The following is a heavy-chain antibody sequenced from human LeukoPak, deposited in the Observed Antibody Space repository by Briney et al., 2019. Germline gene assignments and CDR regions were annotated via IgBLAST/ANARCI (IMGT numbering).Heavy chain of an antibody. D-gene: IGHD5-12*01. V-gene: IGHV3-30-3*01. Sequence: GGSLRLSCAASGFTFSSYAMHWVRQAPGKGLEWVAVISYDGSNKYYADSVKGRFTISRDNSKNTLYLQMNSLRAEDTAVYYCAREGVEMATEYYFDYWGQGTLVTVSS. CDR1: GFTFSSYA. CDR3: AREGVEMATEYYFDY. CDR2: ISYDGSNK. J-gene: IGHJ4*02.